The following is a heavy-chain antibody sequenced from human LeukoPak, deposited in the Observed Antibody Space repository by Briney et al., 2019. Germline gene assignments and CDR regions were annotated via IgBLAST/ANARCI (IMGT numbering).Heavy chain of an antibody. D-gene: IGHD6-13*01. V-gene: IGHV4-39*01. CDR3: ARGGSSSWEAFDI. J-gene: IGHJ3*02. Sequence: SETLSLTCTVSGGSLSSSSYYWGWIRQPPGKGLEWIGSIYYSGSTYYNPSLKSRVTISVDTSKNQFSLKLSSVTAADTAVYYCARGGSSSWEAFDIWGQGTMVTVSS. CDR2: IYYSGST. CDR1: GGSLSSSSYY.